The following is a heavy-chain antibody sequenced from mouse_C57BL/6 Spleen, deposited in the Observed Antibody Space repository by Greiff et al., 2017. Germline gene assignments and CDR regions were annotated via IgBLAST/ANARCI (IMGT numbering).Heavy chain of an antibody. V-gene: IGHV1-80*01. D-gene: IGHD1-1*01. CDR1: GYAFSSSW. J-gene: IGHJ3*01. Sequence: VQLQQSGAELVKPGASVKISCKASGYAFSSSWMNWVKQRPGKGLEWIGQIYPGDGDTNYNGKFKGKATLTADKSSSTAYMQLSSVTSEDSAVYFCARWSTTVVEGFAYWGQGTLVTVSA. CDR2: IYPGDGDT. CDR3: ARWSTTVVEGFAY.